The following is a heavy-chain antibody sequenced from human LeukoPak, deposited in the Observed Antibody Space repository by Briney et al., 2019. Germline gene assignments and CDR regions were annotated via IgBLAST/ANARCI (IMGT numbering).Heavy chain of an antibody. CDR3: ARDFGDSSSWYLFPINWFDP. CDR2: IYYSGST. Sequence: SETLSLTCTVSGGSISSSSYYWGWIRQPPGKGLEWIGRIYYSGSTYYNPSLKSRVTISVDTSKNQFSLKLSSVAAADPAVYYCARDFGDSSSWYLFPINWFDPWGQGTLVTVSS. J-gene: IGHJ5*02. D-gene: IGHD6-13*01. CDR1: GGSISSSSYY. V-gene: IGHV4-39*07.